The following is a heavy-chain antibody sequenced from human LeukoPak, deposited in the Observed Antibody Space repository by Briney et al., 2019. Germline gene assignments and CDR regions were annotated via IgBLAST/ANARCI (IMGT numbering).Heavy chain of an antibody. V-gene: IGHV3-21*01. D-gene: IGHD6-13*01. J-gene: IGHJ3*02. CDR3: AKLYGYSSSWRLGDAFDI. CDR1: GFTFSSYS. Sequence: PGGSLRLSCAASGFTFSSYSMNWVRQAPGKGLEWVSSISGSNSYIYYADSMKGRFTISRDNSKNTLYLQMNSLRAEDTAVYYCAKLYGYSSSWRLGDAFDIWGQGAMVTVSS. CDR2: ISGSNSYI.